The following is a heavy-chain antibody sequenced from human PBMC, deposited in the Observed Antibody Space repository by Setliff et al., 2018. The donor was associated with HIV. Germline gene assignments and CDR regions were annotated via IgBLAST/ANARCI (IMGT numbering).Heavy chain of an antibody. Sequence: SETLSLTCTVSGASISSFYWSWIRQPPGKGLDWIGYIYYSGSTNYNPSLKSRVTMSVDTSKNRFSLKLNSVSAADTAVYYCARLNQQWLVRDSGSNWFDPWGQGILVTVSS. D-gene: IGHD6-19*01. J-gene: IGHJ5*02. V-gene: IGHV4-59*08. CDR1: GASISSFY. CDR2: IYYSGST. CDR3: ARLNQQWLVRDSGSNWFDP.